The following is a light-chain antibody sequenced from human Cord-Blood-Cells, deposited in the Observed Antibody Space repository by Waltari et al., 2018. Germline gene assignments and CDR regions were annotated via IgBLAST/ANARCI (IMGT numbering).Light chain of an antibody. CDR3: QQYYSTPTWT. V-gene: IGKV4-1*01. Sequence: DIVMTQSPDSLAVSLGERATINCKSSQSVLYRSNNKNYLAWYQQKPGQPPKLLIYWASTLESGVPDRFSGSGSGTDFTLTSSSLQAEDVAVYYCQQYYSTPTWTFGQGTKVEIK. CDR2: WAS. CDR1: QSVLYRSNNKNY. J-gene: IGKJ1*01.